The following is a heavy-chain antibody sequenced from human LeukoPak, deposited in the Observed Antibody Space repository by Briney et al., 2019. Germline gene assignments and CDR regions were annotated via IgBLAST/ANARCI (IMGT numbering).Heavy chain of an antibody. CDR1: GFTFSSYW. CDR3: ARGRAVAGPNLYYFDY. D-gene: IGHD6-19*01. Sequence: PGGSLRLSCAASGFTFSSYWMSWVRQAPGKGLEWVANIKQDGSEKYYVDSVKGRFTISRDNAKNSLYLQMNSLRAEDTAVYYCARGRAVAGPNLYYFDYWGQGTLVTVSS. J-gene: IGHJ4*02. CDR2: IKQDGSEK. V-gene: IGHV3-7*01.